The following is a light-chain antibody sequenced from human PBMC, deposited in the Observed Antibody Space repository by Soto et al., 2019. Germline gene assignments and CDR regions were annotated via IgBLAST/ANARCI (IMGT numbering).Light chain of an antibody. V-gene: IGLV2-8*01. J-gene: IGLJ3*02. CDR2: EVS. CDR3: SSYADSNPWV. CDR1: SSDVGGYHY. Sequence: QSALTQPPSASGSPGQSVTISCTGTSSDVGGYHYVSWYQQHPGKAPKLMIYEVSKRPSGVPDRFSGSKSGNTASLTVAGLQAEDEADYNCSSYADSNPWVFGGGTNVTVL.